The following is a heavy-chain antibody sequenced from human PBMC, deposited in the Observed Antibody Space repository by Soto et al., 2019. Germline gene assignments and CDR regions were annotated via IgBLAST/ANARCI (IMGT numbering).Heavy chain of an antibody. D-gene: IGHD3-22*01. Sequence: SETLSLTCTVSGGSISSGDYYWSWIRQPPGKGLEWIGYIYYSGSTYYNPSLKSRVTISVDTSKNQFSLKLSSVTAADTAVYYCAREVRYYYPSSGYDWFDHWGKGPLVT. V-gene: IGHV4-30-4*01. CDR1: GGSISSGDYY. J-gene: IGHJ5*02. CDR3: AREVRYYYPSSGYDWFDH. CDR2: IYYSGST.